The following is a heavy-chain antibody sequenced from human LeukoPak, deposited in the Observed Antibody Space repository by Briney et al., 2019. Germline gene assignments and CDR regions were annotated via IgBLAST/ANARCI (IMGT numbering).Heavy chain of an antibody. CDR3: ARDAGVTACDY. Sequence: PGGSLRLSCAASGYTFRSYAMHRVRQAPGQGLEWVAVIWADGNNKYYGDSVKGRFTISRDNSKNTLYLQMNSLRAEDTAVYYCARDAGVTACDYWGQGTLVTVSS. D-gene: IGHD2-21*02. CDR2: IWADGNNK. V-gene: IGHV3-33*01. J-gene: IGHJ4*02. CDR1: GYTFRSYA.